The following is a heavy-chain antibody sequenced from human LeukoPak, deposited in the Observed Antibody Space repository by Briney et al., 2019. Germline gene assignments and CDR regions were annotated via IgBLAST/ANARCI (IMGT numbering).Heavy chain of an antibody. CDR2: ISAYSGDT. Sequence: ASVKVSCKASGYTFTSYGISWVRQAPGQGLEWMGWISAYSGDTNYAQKFQGRATMTTDTSTSTAYMELRSLRSDDTAVYYCARVHGGYSYGNDYWGQGTLVTVSS. D-gene: IGHD5-18*01. CDR3: ARVHGGYSYGNDY. V-gene: IGHV1-18*01. J-gene: IGHJ4*02. CDR1: GYTFTSYG.